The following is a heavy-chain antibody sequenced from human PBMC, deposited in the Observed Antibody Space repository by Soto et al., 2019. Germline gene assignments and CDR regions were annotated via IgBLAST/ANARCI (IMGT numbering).Heavy chain of an antibody. CDR1: GGSISSSSYY. D-gene: IGHD4-17*01. Sequence: SETLSLTCTVSGGSISSSSYYWGWIRQPPGKGLEWIGSIYYSGSTYYNPSLKSRVTISVDTSKNQFSLKLSSVTAADTAVYYCERSYGDYVSYWGQGTLVTVSS. V-gene: IGHV4-39*01. CDR3: ERSYGDYVSY. J-gene: IGHJ4*02. CDR2: IYYSGST.